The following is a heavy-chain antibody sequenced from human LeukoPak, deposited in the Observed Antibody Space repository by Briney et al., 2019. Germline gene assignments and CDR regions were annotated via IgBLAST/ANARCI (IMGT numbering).Heavy chain of an antibody. CDR3: ARDLNLPDAFDV. V-gene: IGHV3-33*01. D-gene: IGHD1-14*01. Sequence: GGSLRLSCAASGFTFSAYGMHWVRQAPGKGLEWVAVVWYDGGNKYYADSVKGRFTVSRDNSKNTLYLQMNSLRVEDTALYYCARDLNLPDAFDVWGQGTMVTVSS. J-gene: IGHJ3*01. CDR1: GFTFSAYG. CDR2: VWYDGGNK.